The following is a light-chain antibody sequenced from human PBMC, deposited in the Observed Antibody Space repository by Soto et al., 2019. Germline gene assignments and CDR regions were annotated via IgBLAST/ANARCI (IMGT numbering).Light chain of an antibody. J-gene: IGKJ5*01. Sequence: EIWLTQAPGTPSVSPGDRVTPSCGASQSVRRKLAWYQQKPGQSPRLLLYGASTRATGIPASFSGSGSGTEFTLPISSLKSEDFAAYYCQQYNNWPPITFGQGTRLEIK. CDR3: QQYNNWPPIT. CDR2: GAS. V-gene: IGKV3-15*01. CDR1: QSVRRK.